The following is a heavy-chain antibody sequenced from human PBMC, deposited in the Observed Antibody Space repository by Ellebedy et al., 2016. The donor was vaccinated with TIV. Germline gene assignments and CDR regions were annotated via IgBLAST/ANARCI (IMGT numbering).Heavy chain of an antibody. D-gene: IGHD2-15*01. V-gene: IGHV4-61*01. CDR1: GSSVSSDTYY. CDR3: ARTTEGYGRRGEGSYSYYMDV. J-gene: IGHJ6*03. Sequence: SETLSLXXTVSGSSVSSDTYYWSWIRQPPGKGLECIGYVYYTGNTNYNPSLKSRATISIDTPNNQFSLKLSSVTAADTAVYFCARTTEGYGRRGEGSYSYYMDVWGKGTTVTVS. CDR2: VYYTGNT.